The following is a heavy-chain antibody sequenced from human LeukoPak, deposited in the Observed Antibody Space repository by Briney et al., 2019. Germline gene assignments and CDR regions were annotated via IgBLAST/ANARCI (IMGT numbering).Heavy chain of an antibody. J-gene: IGHJ4*02. CDR3: ARSAGDSFDD. V-gene: IGHV1-46*01. Sequence: GASVKVSCKASGYTFTSYYIHWVRQAPGQGLEWMGIINPSGGSTSYAQKFQGRVTITRDTSASTAYMELSSLKSEDMAVYYCARSAGDSFDDWGQGTLVTVSS. CDR1: GYTFTSYY. D-gene: IGHD2-21*02. CDR2: INPSGGST.